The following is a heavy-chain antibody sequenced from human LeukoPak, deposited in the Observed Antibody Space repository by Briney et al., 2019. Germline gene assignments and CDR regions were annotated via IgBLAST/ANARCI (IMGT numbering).Heavy chain of an antibody. Sequence: SETLSLTCTVSGGSISSYYWSWIRQPPGKGLEWIGSIYYSGSTNYNPSLKSRVTISVDTSKNQFSLKLSSVTAADTAVYYCASGAVAGTSPDYWGQGTLVTVSS. J-gene: IGHJ4*02. CDR1: GGSISSYY. CDR3: ASGAVAGTSPDY. CDR2: IYYSGST. V-gene: IGHV4-59*01. D-gene: IGHD6-19*01.